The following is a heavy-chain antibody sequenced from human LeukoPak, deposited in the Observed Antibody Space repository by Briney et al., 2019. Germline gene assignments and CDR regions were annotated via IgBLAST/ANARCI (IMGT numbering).Heavy chain of an antibody. CDR3: ARAVADSPLFDY. CDR2: IYYSGST. D-gene: IGHD6-19*01. V-gene: IGHV4-59*08. CDR1: GGSISSYY. J-gene: IGHJ4*02. Sequence: SETLSLTCTVSGGSISSYYWSWIRQPPGKGLEWIGYIYYSGSTNYNPSLKSRVTISVDTSKNQFSLKLSSVTAADTAVYYCARAVADSPLFDYWGQGTLVTVSS.